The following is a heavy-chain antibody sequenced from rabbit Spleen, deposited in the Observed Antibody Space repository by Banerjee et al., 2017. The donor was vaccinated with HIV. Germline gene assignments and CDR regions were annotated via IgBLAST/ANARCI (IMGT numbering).Heavy chain of an antibody. CDR1: GFDFSDYG. D-gene: IGHD2-1*01. J-gene: IGHJ4*01. CDR3: VSDQAGDADYGDANL. V-gene: IGHV1S47*01. CDR2: IEPIFRNT. Sequence: QEQVVESGGGLVQPGGSLKLSCKASGFDFSDYGVSWVRQAPGKGLEWIGYIEPIFRNTYYASWVNGRFTISSHNAQNTLFLQLSSLTAADTATYFCVSDQAGDADYGDANLWGPGPSSPS.